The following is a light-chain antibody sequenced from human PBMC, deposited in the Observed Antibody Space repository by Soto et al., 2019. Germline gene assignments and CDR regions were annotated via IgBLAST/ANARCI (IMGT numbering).Light chain of an antibody. CDR3: SSFAGSNEMV. CDR1: SSDVGGYNY. CDR2: AVS. V-gene: IGLV2-8*01. J-gene: IGLJ2*01. Sequence: QSALTQPPSASGSPGQSVTISCTGTSSDVGGYNYVSWYQQHPGKAPKVMIYAVSKRPSGVPDRFSGSKSGNTASLTVSGLQAEDEADYYCSSFAGSNEMVFGGGTKLTVL.